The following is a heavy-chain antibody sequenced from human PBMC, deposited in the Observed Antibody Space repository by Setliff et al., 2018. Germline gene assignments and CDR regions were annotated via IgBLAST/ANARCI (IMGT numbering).Heavy chain of an antibody. CDR1: GYTFTNYG. V-gene: IGHV1-18*01. CDR3: ARINFYVSSGYYYAPNY. CDR2: INNYNFKT. J-gene: IGHJ4*02. Sequence: ASVHVSCQTSGYTFTNYGINWVRQAPGQGREWMGWINNYNFKTNSPQKFLDRLTMTTDTSTGTAYMELGSLTSDDPAIYYCARINFYVSSGYYYAPNYWGPGTLVTVSS. D-gene: IGHD3-22*01.